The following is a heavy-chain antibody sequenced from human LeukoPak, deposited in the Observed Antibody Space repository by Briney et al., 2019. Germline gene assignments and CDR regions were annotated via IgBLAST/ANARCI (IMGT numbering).Heavy chain of an antibody. CDR1: GFSFSNYA. J-gene: IGHJ4*02. V-gene: IGHV3-23*01. CDR2: ISDSGGST. Sequence: GGSLRLSCATSGFSFSNYAMSWVRQAPGKGLEWVSAISDSGGSTYYADSVKGRFTISRDNSKNTLNLQMNSLRGEDTAVYYCAKGFTSSWNYYFDYWGQGTLVTVSS. CDR3: AKGFTSSWNYYFDY. D-gene: IGHD6-13*01.